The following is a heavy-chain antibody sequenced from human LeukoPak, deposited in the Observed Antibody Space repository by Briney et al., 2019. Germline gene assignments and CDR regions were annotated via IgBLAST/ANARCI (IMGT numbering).Heavy chain of an antibody. D-gene: IGHD4/OR15-4a*01. CDR2: IHSDNT. CDR3: ARRAGAYSHPYDY. J-gene: IGHJ4*02. CDR1: GFTVSSNS. Sequence: GGSLRLSCTVSGFTVSSNSMSWVRQAPGKGLEWVSFIHSDNTHYSDSVKGRFTISRDNSKNTLYLQMNSLRAEDTAVYYCARRAGAYSHPYDYWGQGTLVTVSS. V-gene: IGHV3-53*01.